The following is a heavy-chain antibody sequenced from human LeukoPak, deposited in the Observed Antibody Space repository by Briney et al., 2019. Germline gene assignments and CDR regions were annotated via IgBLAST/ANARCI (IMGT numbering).Heavy chain of an antibody. Sequence: SQTLSLTCTVSGGSISSGDYYWSWIRQPPGKGLEWIGYIYYSGSTYYNPSLKSRVTISVDTSKNQFSLKLSSVTAADTAVYYCARVLNYYDSSGCVDYWGQGTLVTVSS. CDR2: IYYSGST. J-gene: IGHJ4*02. D-gene: IGHD3-22*01. CDR1: GGSISSGDYY. V-gene: IGHV4-30-4*01. CDR3: ARVLNYYDSSGCVDY.